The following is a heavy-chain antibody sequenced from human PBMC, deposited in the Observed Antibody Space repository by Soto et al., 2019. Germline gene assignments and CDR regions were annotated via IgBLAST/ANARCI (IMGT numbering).Heavy chain of an antibody. J-gene: IGHJ6*03. D-gene: IGHD2-15*01. V-gene: IGHV1-8*01. CDR1: GYTFTSYD. CDR3: AGRGGGGVVAATYYYYYYMDV. Sequence: VASVKVSCKASGYTFTSYDINWVRQATGQGLEWMGWMNPNSGNTGYAQKFQGRVTMTRNTSISTAYMELSSLRSEDTAVYYCAGRGGGGVVAATYYYYYYMDVWGKGTTVTVSS. CDR2: MNPNSGNT.